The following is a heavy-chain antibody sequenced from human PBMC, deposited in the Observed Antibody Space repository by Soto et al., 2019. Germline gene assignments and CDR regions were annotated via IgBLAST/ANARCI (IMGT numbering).Heavy chain of an antibody. V-gene: IGHV2-5*02. Sequence: QITLKESGPTLVKPTQTLTLTCTFSGFSLSTSGVGVGWIRQPPGKALEWLALIYWDDDKRYSPSLKSRLTITEDTSKNQVVLTMTNMDPVDTATYYCAHIFPTPNFMGGFDPWGQGTLVTVSS. CDR3: AHIFPTPNFMGGFDP. CDR2: IYWDDDK. D-gene: IGHD1-1*01. CDR1: GFSLSTSGVG. J-gene: IGHJ5*02.